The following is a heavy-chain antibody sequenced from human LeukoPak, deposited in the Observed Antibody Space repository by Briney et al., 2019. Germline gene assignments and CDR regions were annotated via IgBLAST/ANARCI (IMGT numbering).Heavy chain of an antibody. D-gene: IGHD1-1*01. Sequence: GGSLTLSCAASGFTFSSYWMHWIRQAAGKGLEGVSRMDPDGRNIDYADSLKGRFTISRDNAKDTLYLQMSSLRDEDTAVYYCMSELCGRLDRWGGGALVTVSS. J-gene: IGHJ5*02. CDR3: MSELCGRLDR. CDR2: MDPDGRNI. CDR1: GFTFSSYW. V-gene: IGHV3-74*01.